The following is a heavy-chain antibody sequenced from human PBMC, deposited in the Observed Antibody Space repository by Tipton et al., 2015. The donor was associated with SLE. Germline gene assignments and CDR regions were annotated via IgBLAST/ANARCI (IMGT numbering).Heavy chain of an antibody. CDR2: IHYSGTT. J-gene: IGHJ3*02. D-gene: IGHD1-26*01. V-gene: IGHV4-61*01. CDR1: GGSFKSGSYY. Sequence: TLSLTCTVSGGSFKSGSYYWSWIRQPPGKGLEWIGYIHYSGTTHDNPSLKSRVTMSVDMSKNQFSLRLTSVTAADTAVYYCARTLGAIAHTVYDAFDIWGQGKMVTVSS. CDR3: ARTLGAIAHTVYDAFDI.